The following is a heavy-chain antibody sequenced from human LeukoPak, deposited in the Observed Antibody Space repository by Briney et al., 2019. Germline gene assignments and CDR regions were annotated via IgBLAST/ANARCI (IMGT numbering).Heavy chain of an antibody. Sequence: ASVKVSCKASGYTFTSYGISWVRQAPGQGLEWMGWISAYNGNTNYAQKLQGRVTMTTDTSTSTAYMELSSLRSEDTAVYYCARVGVSIAAAGYFDYWGQGTLVTVSS. CDR3: ARVGVSIAAAGYFDY. CDR2: ISAYNGNT. J-gene: IGHJ4*02. CDR1: GYTFTSYG. V-gene: IGHV1-18*01. D-gene: IGHD6-13*01.